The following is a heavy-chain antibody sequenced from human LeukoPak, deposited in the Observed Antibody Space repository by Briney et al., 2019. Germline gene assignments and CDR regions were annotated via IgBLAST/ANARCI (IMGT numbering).Heavy chain of an antibody. CDR1: GGSISSHY. D-gene: IGHD3-22*01. V-gene: IGHV4-59*08. CDR3: ARAGYYYDSSGYPAGPNWFDP. CDR2: IYYSGST. J-gene: IGHJ5*02. Sequence: SETLSLTCTVSGGSISSHYWSWIRQPPGKGLEWIGYIYYSGSTNYNPSLKSRVTISVDTSKNQFSLKLSSVTAADTAVYYCARAGYYYDSSGYPAGPNWFDPWGQGTLVTVSS.